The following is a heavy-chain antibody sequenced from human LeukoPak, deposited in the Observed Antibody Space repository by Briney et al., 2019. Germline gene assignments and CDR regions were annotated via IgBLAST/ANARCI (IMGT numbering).Heavy chain of an antibody. J-gene: IGHJ3*02. CDR2: IRYDGSNK. V-gene: IGHV3-30*02. CDR1: GFTFSSYG. Sequence: GGSLRLSCAASGFTFSSYGMHWVRQAPGKGLEWVAFIRYDGSNKYYADSVKGRFTISRDNSKNTLYVQMNSLRAEDTAVYYCAKAAVEVMTANDAFDIWGQGTMVTVSS. CDR3: AKAAVEVMTANDAFDI. D-gene: IGHD2-21*02.